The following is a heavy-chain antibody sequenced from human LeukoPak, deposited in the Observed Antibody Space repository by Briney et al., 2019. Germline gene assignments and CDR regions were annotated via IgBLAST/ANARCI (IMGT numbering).Heavy chain of an antibody. CDR1: GYSISSGYY. CDR3: AREVGYYFDN. CDR2: IYHSGTT. V-gene: IGHV4-38-2*02. Sequence: SETLSLTCTVSGYSISSGYYWGWIRQPPGRGLEWIGSIYHSGTTYYNPSLKSRVTISVDTSKNQLSLRLSSVTAADTAVYYCAREVGYYFDNWGQGTLVTVSS. J-gene: IGHJ4*02.